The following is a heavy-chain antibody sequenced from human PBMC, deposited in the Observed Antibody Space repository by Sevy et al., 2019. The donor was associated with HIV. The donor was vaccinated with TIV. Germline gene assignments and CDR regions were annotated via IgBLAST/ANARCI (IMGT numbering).Heavy chain of an antibody. D-gene: IGHD3-22*01. V-gene: IGHV3-30*02. CDR3: AKDMGYSYGMDV. CDR2: IRYDGSNK. CDR1: GFTFSTYG. Sequence: GGSLRLSCAASGFTFSTYGMHWVRQAPGRGLEWVAFIRYDGSNKYYADSVKGRFTISRDNSKNTLYLQMNSLRAEDTAVYYCAKDMGYSYGMDVWGQGTTVTVSS. J-gene: IGHJ6*02.